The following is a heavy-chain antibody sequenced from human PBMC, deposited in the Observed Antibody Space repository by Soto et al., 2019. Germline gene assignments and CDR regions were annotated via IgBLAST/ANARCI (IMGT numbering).Heavy chain of an antibody. J-gene: IGHJ6*03. CDR3: ARQSDIAVAGPLWATSYYYYYMDV. V-gene: IGHV3-21*01. CDR2: ISSSSSYI. Sequence: GGSLRLSCAASGFTFSSYSMNWVRQAPGKGLEWVSSISSSSSYIYYADSVKGRFTISRDNAKNSLYLQMNSLRAEDTAVYYCARQSDIAVAGPLWATSYYYYYMDVWGKGTTVTVSS. CDR1: GFTFSSYS. D-gene: IGHD6-19*01.